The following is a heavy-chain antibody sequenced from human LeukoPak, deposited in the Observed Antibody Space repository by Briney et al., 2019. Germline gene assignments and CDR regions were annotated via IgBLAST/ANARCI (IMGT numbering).Heavy chain of an antibody. V-gene: IGHV3-23*01. CDR2: ISGSGGST. D-gene: IGHD4-11*01. Sequence: PGGSLRLSCAASGFTFSSYAMSWVRQAPGKGLEWVSAISGSGGSTYYADSVKGRFTISRDNSKNTLYLQMNSLRAEDTAVYYCARGGRLPSYGMDVWGQGTTVTVSS. CDR3: ARGGRLPSYGMDV. CDR1: GFTFSSYA. J-gene: IGHJ6*02.